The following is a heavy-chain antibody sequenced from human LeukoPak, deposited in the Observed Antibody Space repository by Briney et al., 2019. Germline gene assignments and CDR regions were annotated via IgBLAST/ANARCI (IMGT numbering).Heavy chain of an antibody. V-gene: IGHV1-46*01. Sequence: GASVKVSCKASGYTFTSYYMHWVRQAPGQGLEWMGVVNPSGGSTSYAQNFQGRVTMTRDTSTSTVYIELSSLRSEDTAVYYCARGRGYCTSGFCYCDYWGQGTLVNGS. CDR2: VNPSGGST. CDR1: GYTFTSYY. D-gene: IGHD2-8*01. CDR3: ARGRGYCTSGFCYCDY. J-gene: IGHJ4*02.